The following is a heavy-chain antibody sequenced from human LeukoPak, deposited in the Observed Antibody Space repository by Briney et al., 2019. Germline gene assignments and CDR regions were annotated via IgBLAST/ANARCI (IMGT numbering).Heavy chain of an antibody. CDR2: ISWNSGSI. D-gene: IGHD3-3*01. CDR3: AKGSGNYDFWSGYLY. CDR1: GFTFDDYA. V-gene: IGHV3-9*01. Sequence: PGGSLRLSCAASGFTFDDYAMHWVRQAPGKGLEWVSGISWNSGSIGYADSVKGRFTISRDNAKSSLYLQMNSLRAEDTALYYCAKGSGNYDFWSGYLYWGQGTLVTVSS. J-gene: IGHJ4*02.